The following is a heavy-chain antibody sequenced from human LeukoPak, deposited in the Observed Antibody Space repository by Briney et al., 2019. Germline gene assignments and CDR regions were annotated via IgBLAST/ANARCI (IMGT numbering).Heavy chain of an antibody. Sequence: PSQTLSPTRTDPRSSISTYYWSSIRQPPGKGLEWIAYVYYSGSTNYNPSLKSRVTISVDTSKNQFSLNLYSVTAADTAVYYCARGSGGSYFDYWGQGTLVTVSS. CDR2: VYYSGST. V-gene: IGHV4-59*01. CDR3: ARGSGGSYFDY. CDR1: RSSISTYY. D-gene: IGHD1-26*01. J-gene: IGHJ4*02.